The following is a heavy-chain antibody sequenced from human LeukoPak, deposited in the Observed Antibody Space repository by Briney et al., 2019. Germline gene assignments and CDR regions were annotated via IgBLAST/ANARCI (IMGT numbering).Heavy chain of an antibody. V-gene: IGHV3-66*01. J-gene: IGHJ4*02. CDR2: IYTTGGK. CDR3: ARGSDGWFAFDY. CDR1: EFTVSSNY. Sequence: GGSLRLSCAASEFTVSSNYMSWVRQAPGKGLEWVSIIYTTGGKYYADSVKGRFTIPRDNSKHTLYLQMNSLRAEDTAVYYCARGSDGWFAFDYWGQGILVTVSS. D-gene: IGHD6-19*01.